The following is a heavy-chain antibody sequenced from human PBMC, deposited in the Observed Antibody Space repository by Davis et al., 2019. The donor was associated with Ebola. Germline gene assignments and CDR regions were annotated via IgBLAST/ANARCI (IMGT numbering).Heavy chain of an antibody. D-gene: IGHD3-22*01. CDR1: GGSISSGDYY. CDR2: IYYSGST. V-gene: IGHV4-30-4*02. Sequence: SETLSLTCTVSGGSISSGDYYWSWIRQPPGKGLEWIGYIYYSGSTYYNPSLKSRVTISVDTSKNQFSLKLSSVTAADTAVYYCARDMYYYDSSGYHRGAFDIWGQGTMVTVSS. CDR3: ARDMYYYDSSGYHRGAFDI. J-gene: IGHJ3*02.